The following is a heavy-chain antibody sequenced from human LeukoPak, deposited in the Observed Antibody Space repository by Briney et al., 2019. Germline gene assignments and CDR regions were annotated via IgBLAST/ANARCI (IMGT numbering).Heavy chain of an antibody. D-gene: IGHD3-10*01. Sequence: PGGSLRLSCSASGFTFSSFVMSWVRQSPGKGLEWVSGVSATGRETFYADSVEGRFTISRDNSKNTVYLQMNSLTTGDTAKYYCARTWNSAIGSAGDWFDPWGQGAQVIVSS. CDR2: VSATGRET. V-gene: IGHV3-23*01. CDR3: ARTWNSAIGSAGDWFDP. CDR1: GFTFSSFV. J-gene: IGHJ5*02.